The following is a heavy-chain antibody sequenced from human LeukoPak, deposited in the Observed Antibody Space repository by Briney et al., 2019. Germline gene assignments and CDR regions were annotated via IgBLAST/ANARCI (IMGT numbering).Heavy chain of an antibody. J-gene: IGHJ4*02. Sequence: GASVKVSCKVSGYTLTELSMHWVRQAPGKGLEWMGGFDPEDGETIYAQKLQGRVTMTTDTSTSTAYMELRSLRSDDTAVYYCARGNAAREWEGDYWGQGTLVTVSS. D-gene: IGHD1-26*01. CDR1: GYTLTELS. V-gene: IGHV1-24*01. CDR3: ARGNAAREWEGDY. CDR2: FDPEDGET.